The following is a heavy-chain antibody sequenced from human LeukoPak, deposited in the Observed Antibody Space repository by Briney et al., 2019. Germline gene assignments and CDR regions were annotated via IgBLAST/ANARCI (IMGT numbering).Heavy chain of an antibody. CDR2: IYYSGST. J-gene: IGHJ5*02. Sequence: SETLSLTCSVSGGSISSYYWSWIRQPPGKGLEWIGYIYYSGSTNYNPSLKSRVTISLDTSKSQFSLKLTSVTAADTAVYYCARAPIPYDRSRTDYRFDPWGQGTLVAVAS. CDR1: GGSISSYY. CDR3: ARAPIPYDRSRTDYRFDP. D-gene: IGHD3-16*01. V-gene: IGHV4-59*01.